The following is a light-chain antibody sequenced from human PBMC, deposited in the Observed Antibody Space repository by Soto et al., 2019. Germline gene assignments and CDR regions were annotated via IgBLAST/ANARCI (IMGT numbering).Light chain of an antibody. CDR1: QSVRSY. V-gene: IGKV3-11*01. CDR2: DAS. CDR3: QQSNSWYT. J-gene: IGKJ2*01. Sequence: EIVLTQSPATLSLSPGERATLSCRASQSVRSYLAWYQQKPGQAPRLLIYDASNRATGLPARFSGSGSGTDFTLIISSVEPEDFALYYCQQSNSWYTFGQGTRLEIK.